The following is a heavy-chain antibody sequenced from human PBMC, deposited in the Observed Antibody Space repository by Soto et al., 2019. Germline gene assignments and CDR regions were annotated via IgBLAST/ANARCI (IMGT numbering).Heavy chain of an antibody. Sequence: PSETLSLTCAVYGGSFSGYYWSWIRQPPGKGLEWIGEINHSGSTNYNPSLKSRVTISVDTSKNQFSLKLSSVTAADTAVYYCARVVPRIAARPYFDYWGQGTLVTVSS. CDR2: INHSGST. D-gene: IGHD6-6*01. J-gene: IGHJ4*02. CDR1: GGSFSGYY. V-gene: IGHV4-34*01. CDR3: ARVVPRIAARPYFDY.